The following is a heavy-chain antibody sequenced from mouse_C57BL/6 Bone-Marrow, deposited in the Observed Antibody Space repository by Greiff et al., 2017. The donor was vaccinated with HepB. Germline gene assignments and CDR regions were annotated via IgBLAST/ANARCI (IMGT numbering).Heavy chain of an antibody. CDR3: TRATMVTYFDY. V-gene: IGHV1-5*01. Sequence: EVQLQQSGTVLSRPGASVKMSCKTSGYTFTSYWMHWVKQRPGQGLEWIGAIYPGNSDTSYNQKFKGKAKLTAVTSASTAYMELSSLTNEDSAVYYCTRATMVTYFDYWGQGTTLTVSS. D-gene: IGHD2-2*01. CDR1: GYTFTSYW. J-gene: IGHJ2*01. CDR2: IYPGNSDT.